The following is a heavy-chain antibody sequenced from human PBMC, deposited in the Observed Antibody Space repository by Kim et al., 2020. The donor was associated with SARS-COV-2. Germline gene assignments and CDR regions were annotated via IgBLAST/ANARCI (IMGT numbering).Heavy chain of an antibody. CDR1: RYTFAAYG. V-gene: IGHV1-18*01. CDR3: ARGGRGDHFYNGMDV. J-gene: IGHJ6*02. Sequence: ASVKVSCKASRYTFAAYGITWVRQARGQGLEWMGGIGAYNGMSDYGQTFHDRITMTTDISSNTAYLEVRSLRSDDTAIYYCARGGRGDHFYNGMDVWGQGTAVIVSS. CDR2: IGAYNGMS. D-gene: IGHD2-21*02.